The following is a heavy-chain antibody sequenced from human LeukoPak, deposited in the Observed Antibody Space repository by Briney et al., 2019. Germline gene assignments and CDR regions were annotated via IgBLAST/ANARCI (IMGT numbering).Heavy chain of an antibody. V-gene: IGHV4-4*02. Sequence: SGTLSLTCAVSGGSISSSNWWSWVRQPPGKGLEWIGEIYHSGSTNYNPSLKSRVTISVDKSKNQFSLKLSSVTAADTAVYYCARGASVGANGYYFDYWGQGTLVTVSS. CDR2: IYHSGST. J-gene: IGHJ4*02. D-gene: IGHD1-26*01. CDR1: GGSISSSNW. CDR3: ARGASVGANGYYFDY.